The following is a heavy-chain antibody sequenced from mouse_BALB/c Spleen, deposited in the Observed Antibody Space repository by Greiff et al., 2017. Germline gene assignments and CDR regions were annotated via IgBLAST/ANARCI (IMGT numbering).Heavy chain of an antibody. D-gene: IGHD2-4*01. CDR3: AREGYYDYDGYAMDY. CDR2: IWAGGST. Sequence: QVQLKESGPGLVAPSQSLSITCTVSGFSLTSYGVHWVRQPPGKGLEWLGVIWAGGSTNYNSALMSRLSISKDNSKSQVFLKMNSLQTDDIAMYYCAREGYYDYDGYAMDYWGQGTSVTVSS. J-gene: IGHJ4*01. CDR1: GFSLTSYG. V-gene: IGHV2-9*02.